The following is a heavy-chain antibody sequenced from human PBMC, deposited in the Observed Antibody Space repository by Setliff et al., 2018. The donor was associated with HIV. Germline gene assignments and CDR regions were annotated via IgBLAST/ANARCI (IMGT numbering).Heavy chain of an antibody. CDR3: ATVYSNNWSQSRWFDP. CDR1: GYSFTRYW. V-gene: IGHV5-51*01. CDR2: IYPGDSDT. Sequence: GESLKISCQGSGYSFTRYWIGWVRQMPGKGLEWMGIIYPGDSDTTYSPSFQGQVTIPADKSISTAYLQWSSLKASDTAMYYCATVYSNNWSQSRWFDPWGQGTLVTVSS. D-gene: IGHD6-13*01. J-gene: IGHJ5*02.